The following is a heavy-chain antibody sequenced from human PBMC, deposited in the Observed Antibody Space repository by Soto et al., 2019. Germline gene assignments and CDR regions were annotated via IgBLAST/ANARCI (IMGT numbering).Heavy chain of an antibody. CDR1: GGTFSSYA. J-gene: IGHJ6*02. Sequence: SVKVSCKASGGTFSSYAISWVRQAPGQGLEWMGGIIPIFGTANYAQKFQGRVTITADESTSTAYMELSSLRSEDTAVYYCAAGEYSGYELDYYYGMDVWGQGTTLTVSS. CDR3: AAGEYSGYELDYYYGMDV. CDR2: IIPIFGTA. V-gene: IGHV1-69*13. D-gene: IGHD5-12*01.